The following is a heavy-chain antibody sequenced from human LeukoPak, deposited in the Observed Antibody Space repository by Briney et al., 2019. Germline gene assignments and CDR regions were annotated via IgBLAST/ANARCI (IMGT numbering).Heavy chain of an antibody. CDR1: GFTVSSNY. J-gene: IGHJ4*02. CDR3: ARLDGSGSYPDY. D-gene: IGHD3-10*01. V-gene: IGHV3-66*04. CDR2: IYSGGST. Sequence: PGGSLRLSCEASGFTVSSNYMSWVRQAPGKGLKWVSVIYSGGSTYYADSVKGRFTISRDNSKNTLYLQMNSLRAEDTAVYYCARLDGSGSYPDYWGQGTLVTVSS.